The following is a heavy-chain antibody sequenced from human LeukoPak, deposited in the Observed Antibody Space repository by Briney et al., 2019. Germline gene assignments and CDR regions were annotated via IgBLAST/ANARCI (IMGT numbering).Heavy chain of an antibody. J-gene: IGHJ4*02. CDR2: IYHSGST. CDR1: GGSISSGGYS. Sequence: PSETLSLTCAVSGGSISSGGYSWSWIRQPPGKGLEWIGEIYHSGSTNYNPSLKSRVTISVDKSKNQFSLKLSSVTAADTAVYYCARAPYSGSPRATAFDYWGQGTLVTVSS. D-gene: IGHD1-26*01. CDR3: ARAPYSGSPRATAFDY. V-gene: IGHV4-30-2*01.